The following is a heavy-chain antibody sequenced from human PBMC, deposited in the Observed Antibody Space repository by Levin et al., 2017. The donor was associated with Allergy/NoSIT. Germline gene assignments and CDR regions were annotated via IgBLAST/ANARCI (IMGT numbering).Heavy chain of an antibody. CDR2: INTNTGNP. J-gene: IGHJ4*02. Sequence: GESLKISCQASGYTFTTYGMIWVRQAPGQGLEWMGWINTNTGNPTYAQGFTGRFVFSLDTSVSTAYLQISSLTTEDTALYYCARIGTLRGYSFGSDYWGQGTLVTVSS. CDR1: GYTFTTYG. CDR3: ARIGTLRGYSFGSDY. V-gene: IGHV7-4-1*02. D-gene: IGHD5-18*01.